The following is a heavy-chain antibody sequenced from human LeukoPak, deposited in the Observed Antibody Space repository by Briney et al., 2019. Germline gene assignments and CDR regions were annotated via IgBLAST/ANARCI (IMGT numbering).Heavy chain of an antibody. CDR1: GFTFSSYW. CDR2: IKQDGGEK. D-gene: IGHD2-21*02. Sequence: PRGSLRLSCVASGFTFSSYWMSWVRQAPGKGLEWVANIKQDGGEKYYVDSVKGRFTISRDNAKNSLYLQMNSLRAEDTAVYYCAREMSYCGGDCYSIFDYWGQGTLVTVSS. CDR3: AREMSYCGGDCYSIFDY. J-gene: IGHJ4*02. V-gene: IGHV3-7*01.